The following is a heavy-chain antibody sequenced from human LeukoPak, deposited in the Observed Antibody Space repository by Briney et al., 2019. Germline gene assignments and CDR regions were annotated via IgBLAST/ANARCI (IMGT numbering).Heavy chain of an antibody. J-gene: IGHJ4*02. CDR2: ISAYNGNT. CDR3: ARTYYYDSSGLVDY. V-gene: IGHV1-18*01. D-gene: IGHD3-22*01. Sequence: GASVKVSCKASGYTFTSYGISWVRQAPGQGLEWMGWISAYNGNTNYAQKLQGRVTMTTDTSTSTAYMELRSLRSEDTAVYYCARTYYYDSSGLVDYWGQGTLVTVSS. CDR1: GYTFTSYG.